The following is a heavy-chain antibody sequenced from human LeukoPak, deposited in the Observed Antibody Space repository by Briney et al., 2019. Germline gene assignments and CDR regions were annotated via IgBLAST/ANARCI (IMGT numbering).Heavy chain of an antibody. CDR2: INSDGSST. Sequence: GGSLRLSCAASGFTFSSYWMHWVRQAPGKGLVWVSRINSDGSSTTYADSVKGRFTISRDNAKKTLYLQMNSLRAEDTAVYYCARWATITSFDYWGQGTLVTVSS. D-gene: IGHD5-12*01. CDR3: ARWATITSFDY. V-gene: IGHV3-74*01. J-gene: IGHJ4*02. CDR1: GFTFSSYW.